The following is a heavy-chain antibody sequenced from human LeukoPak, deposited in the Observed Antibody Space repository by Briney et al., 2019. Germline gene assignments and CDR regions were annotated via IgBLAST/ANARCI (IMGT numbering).Heavy chain of an antibody. CDR2: ISGRGGST. CDR1: GFTFSNYA. CDR3: EIGIFGSFDI. J-gene: IGHJ3*02. Sequence: GGSLRLSCAASGFTFSNYAMSWVRQAPGKGLEWVSTISGRGGSTYYADSVKGRFTISRDNSKNTLYLQMNSLRAEDTAVYYCEIGIFGSFDIWGQGTMVTVSS. D-gene: IGHD3-3*01. V-gene: IGHV3-23*01.